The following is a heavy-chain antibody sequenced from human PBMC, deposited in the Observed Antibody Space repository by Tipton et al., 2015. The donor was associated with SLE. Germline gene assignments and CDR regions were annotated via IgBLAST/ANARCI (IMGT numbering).Heavy chain of an antibody. V-gene: IGHV3-48*03. CDR1: GFTFGSYE. Sequence: SLRLSCAASGFTFGSYEMNWVRQAPGKGLDWVSYIGTSGSTIHYAESVKGRFTISRDNAKNSPYLQMNSLGVEDTAVYYCVRDQVGGGVDYWGQGTLVTVSS. CDR3: VRDQVGGGVDY. CDR2: IGTSGSTI. J-gene: IGHJ4*02.